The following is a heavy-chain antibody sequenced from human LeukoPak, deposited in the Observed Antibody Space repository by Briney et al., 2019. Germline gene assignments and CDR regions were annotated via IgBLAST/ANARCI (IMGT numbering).Heavy chain of an antibody. V-gene: IGHV4-39*07. CDR2: IYYSGST. Sequence: SETLSLTCTVSGGSISSSSYYWGWIRQPPGKGLEWIGSIYYSGSTYYNPSLKSRVTISVDTSKNQFSLKLSSVTAADTAVYYCASLQQLVGVYWGQGTLVTVSS. J-gene: IGHJ4*02. D-gene: IGHD6-6*01. CDR1: GGSISSSSYY. CDR3: ASLQQLVGVY.